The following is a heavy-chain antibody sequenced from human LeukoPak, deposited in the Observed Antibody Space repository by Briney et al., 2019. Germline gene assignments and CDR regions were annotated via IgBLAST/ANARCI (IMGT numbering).Heavy chain of an antibody. CDR3: VKGDWHGSGNYYSDQFRP. Sequence: GGSLRLSCAASGFDFGAYGMHWVRQAPGKGLDWVAVISYDGSNAYYGDSVKDRFTISRDNSHNTLFLQMYSLTTDDTAAYYCVKGDWHGSGNYYSDQFRPWGPGTLVTVS. J-gene: IGHJ5*02. CDR2: ISYDGSNA. CDR1: GFDFGAYG. D-gene: IGHD3-10*01. V-gene: IGHV3-30*18.